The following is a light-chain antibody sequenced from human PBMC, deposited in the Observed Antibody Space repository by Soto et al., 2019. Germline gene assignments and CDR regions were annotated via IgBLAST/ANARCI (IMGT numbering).Light chain of an antibody. CDR1: SGSIANNY. CDR2: ENN. CDR3: QSYDSDFVV. V-gene: IGLV6-57*04. Sequence: NFMLTQPHSVSESPGKTLSISCTRSSGSIANNYVQWYQQRPGSPPTTVIYENNQRLSGVPDRFSGSTDGSSNSASLTISGLQTEDEADYYCQSYDSDFVVFGGGTKVTVL. J-gene: IGLJ2*01.